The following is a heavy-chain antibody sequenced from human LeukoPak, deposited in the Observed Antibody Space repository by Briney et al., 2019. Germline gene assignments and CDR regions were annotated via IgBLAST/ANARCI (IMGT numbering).Heavy chain of an antibody. CDR2: IWYDGSNK. Sequence: PGGSLRLSCAASGFTFSSYGMHWVRQAPGKGLEWVAVIWYDGSNKYYADSVKGRFTISRDNSKNTLYLQMNSLRAEDTAVYYCARGSASYYGSGSYYYWGQGTLVIVSS. CDR3: ARGSASYYGSGSYYY. D-gene: IGHD3-10*01. CDR1: GFTFSSYG. V-gene: IGHV3-33*01. J-gene: IGHJ4*02.